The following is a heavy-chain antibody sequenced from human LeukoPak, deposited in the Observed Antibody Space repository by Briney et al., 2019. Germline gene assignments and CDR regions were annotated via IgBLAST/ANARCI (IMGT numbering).Heavy chain of an antibody. V-gene: IGHV1-69*01. J-gene: IGHJ4*02. D-gene: IGHD5-12*01. CDR1: GGTFSSYA. Sequence: SVKVSCKASGGTFSSYAISWVRQAPGQGLEWMGGIIPIFGTANYAQKFQGRVTITADESTSTAYMELSSLRSEDTAVYYYAGFGLGVSGYDFSDYWGQGTLVTVSS. CDR2: IIPIFGTA. CDR3: AGFGLGVSGYDFSDY.